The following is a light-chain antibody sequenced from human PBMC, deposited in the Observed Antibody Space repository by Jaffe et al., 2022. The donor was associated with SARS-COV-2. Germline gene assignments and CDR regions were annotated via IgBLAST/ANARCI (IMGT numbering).Light chain of an antibody. J-gene: IGKJ2*01. V-gene: IGKV2-28*01. Sequence: DIVMTQSPLSLPVTPGEPASISCRSSQSLLNSKGYNFLDWYLQKPGQSPQLLIYLGSYRASGVPDRFSGSGSGTDFTLKISRVEAEDVGVYYCMQDLQTPYTFGQGTKLEIK. CDR3: MQDLQTPYT. CDR1: QSLLNSKGYNF. CDR2: LGS.